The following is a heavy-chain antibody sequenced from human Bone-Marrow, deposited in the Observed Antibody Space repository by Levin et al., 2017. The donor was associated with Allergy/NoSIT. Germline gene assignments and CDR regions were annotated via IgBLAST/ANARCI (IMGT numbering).Heavy chain of an antibody. CDR2: ISAYTGNT. CDR3: ATDRIDYRMYYFDY. V-gene: IGHV1-18*01. Sequence: ASVKVSCKASGYSFSIYGFNWVRQAPGQGLEWLGWISAYTGNTDYAQKFQGRVTMTTDTSTSTAYMDLRSLRSDDTAVYYCATDRIDYRMYYFDYWGQGTLVTVSS. D-gene: IGHD4/OR15-4a*01. J-gene: IGHJ4*02. CDR1: GYSFSIYG.